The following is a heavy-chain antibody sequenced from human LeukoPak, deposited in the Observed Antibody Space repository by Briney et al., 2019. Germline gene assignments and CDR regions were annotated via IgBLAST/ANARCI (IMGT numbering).Heavy chain of an antibody. CDR3: ARSPTYYDFWSGYKFIDY. Sequence: GGSLRLSCAASGFTFSTYWMSWVRQAPGKGLEWVANIKHDGSEQYYVDSVKGRFTISRHNAKNSLHLQMNSLRVEDTAVYYCARSPTYYDFWSGYKFIDYWGQGTLVTVSS. V-gene: IGHV3-7*01. CDR1: GFTFSTYW. CDR2: IKHDGSEQ. D-gene: IGHD3-3*01. J-gene: IGHJ4*02.